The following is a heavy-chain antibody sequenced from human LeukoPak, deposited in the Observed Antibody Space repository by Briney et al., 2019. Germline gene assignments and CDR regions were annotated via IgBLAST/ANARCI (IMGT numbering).Heavy chain of an antibody. V-gene: IGHV4-59*01. CDR1: GGSISSYY. CDR2: IYYSGST. J-gene: IGHJ5*02. Sequence: KPSETLSLTCTASGGSISSYYWSWIRQPPGKGLEWIGYIYYSGSTNYNPSLKSRVTISVDTSKNQFSLKLSSVTAADTAVYYCARAGPTYYYDSSGYYRGIWFDPWGQGTLVTVSS. CDR3: ARAGPTYYYDSSGYYRGIWFDP. D-gene: IGHD3-22*01.